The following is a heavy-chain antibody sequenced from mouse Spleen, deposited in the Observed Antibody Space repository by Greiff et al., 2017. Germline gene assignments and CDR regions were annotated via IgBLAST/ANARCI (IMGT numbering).Heavy chain of an antibody. CDR3: ARFGSYERFAY. CDR1: GFTFTDYY. Sequence: EVNVVESGGGLVQPGVSLRLSCAASGFTFTDYYMSWVRQPPGKALEWLGFIRNKANGYTTEYSASVKGRFNISRDNSQSILYLQMNALRAEDSATYYCARFGSYERFAYWGQGTLVTVSA. J-gene: IGHJ3*01. CDR2: IRNKANGYTT. D-gene: IGHD1-1*02. V-gene: IGHV7-3*01.